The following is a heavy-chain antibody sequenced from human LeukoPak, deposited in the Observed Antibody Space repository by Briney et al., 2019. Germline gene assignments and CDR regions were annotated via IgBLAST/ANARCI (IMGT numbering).Heavy chain of an antibody. CDR2: ISSSGSTK. V-gene: IGHV3-48*03. D-gene: IGHD3-22*01. CDR1: GFTFSSYE. Sequence: GESLKISCTASGFTFSSYEMNWVRQAPGKGLEWVSSISSSGSTKYYADSVRGRFTISRDNAKNSLYLQMNSLRVEDTAVYYCARGNYYDNSGSYYENFDYWGQGALVTVSS. J-gene: IGHJ4*02. CDR3: ARGNYYDNSGSYYENFDY.